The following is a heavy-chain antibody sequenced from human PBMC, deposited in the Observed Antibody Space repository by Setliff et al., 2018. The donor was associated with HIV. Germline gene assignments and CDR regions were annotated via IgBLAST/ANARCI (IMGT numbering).Heavy chain of an antibody. J-gene: IGHJ6*03. D-gene: IGHD1-7*01. Sequence: GGSLRLSCEASGFTFSSYWMSWVRQAPGKGLEWVANINQDASKKYYVDSVKGRFTISRDNSKSTLYLQMNSLRDGDTALYYCAKNTPSIINYPYYYYMDVWGKGTTVTVSS. CDR3: AKNTPSIINYPYYYYMDV. V-gene: IGHV3-7*03. CDR2: INQDASKK. CDR1: GFTFSSYW.